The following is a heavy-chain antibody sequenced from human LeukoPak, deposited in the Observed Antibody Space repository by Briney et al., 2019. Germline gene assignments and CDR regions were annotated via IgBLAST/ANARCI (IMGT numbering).Heavy chain of an antibody. V-gene: IGHV3-30*02. CDR2: IRYDGSNK. J-gene: IGHJ4*02. CDR3: AKDSDDFWSNFDY. Sequence: GGSLRLSCAASGFTFSSYGMHWVRQAPGKGLEWVAFIRYDGSNKYYADSVKGRFTISRDNSKNTLYLQMNSLRAEDTAVYYCAKDSDDFWSNFDYWGQGTLVTVSS. CDR1: GFTFSSYG. D-gene: IGHD3-3*01.